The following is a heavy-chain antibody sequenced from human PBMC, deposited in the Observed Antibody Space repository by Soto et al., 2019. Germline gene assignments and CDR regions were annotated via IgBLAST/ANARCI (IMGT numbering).Heavy chain of an antibody. CDR2: IYHSGST. V-gene: IGHV4-30-2*01. CDR1: CGSISSGDYS. Sequence: SETLSLTCAVSCGSISSGDYSWSWIRQPPGKGLEWIGYIYHSGSTYYNPSLKSRVTISVDRSKNQFSLKLSSVTAADAAVYYCARGGTVSGTPYYYGMDVWGQGTTVTAP. CDR3: ARGGTVSGTPYYYGMDV. D-gene: IGHD6-19*01. J-gene: IGHJ6*02.